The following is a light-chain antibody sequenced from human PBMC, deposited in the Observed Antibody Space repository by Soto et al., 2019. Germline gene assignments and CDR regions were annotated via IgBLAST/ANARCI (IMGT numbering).Light chain of an antibody. CDR3: QQYGFSPT. J-gene: IGKJ1*01. Sequence: DIVLTQSPGTQSLSAGERATLSCRASPSVSRDFLVWYQHKRGQPPRLLLYGGSIRATGIPDRFSGSGSGTDFTLTISRLEPEDVAVYYCQQYGFSPTFGQGTKVEIK. CDR2: GGS. V-gene: IGKV3-20*01. CDR1: PSVSRDF.